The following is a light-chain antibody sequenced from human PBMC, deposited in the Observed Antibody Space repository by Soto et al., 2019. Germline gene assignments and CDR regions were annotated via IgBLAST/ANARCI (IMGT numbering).Light chain of an antibody. CDR1: QSVSSSY. J-gene: IGKJ2*01. Sequence: EIVLTQSPGTLSLSPGERATLSCRASQSVSSSYLAWYQQKPGQAPRLRIYGASSRATGIPDRFSGSGSGTDFTLTISRLEPEDFAVYYCQKYGSSPPYTFGQGTKLEIK. CDR2: GAS. CDR3: QKYGSSPPYT. V-gene: IGKV3-20*01.